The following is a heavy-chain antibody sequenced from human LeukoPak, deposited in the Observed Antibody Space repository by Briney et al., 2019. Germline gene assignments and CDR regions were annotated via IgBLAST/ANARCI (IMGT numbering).Heavy chain of an antibody. CDR2: MNPNSGDT. Sequence: ASVKVSCKASGYTLTGYYMHWVRQAPGQGLQRMGWMNPNSGDTHYAQKFQGRVTLTRDTSITTAYMELSSLISDDTAVYYCARGGRNWNDVVRFWGQGTLVTLSS. D-gene: IGHD1-20*01. J-gene: IGHJ4*02. V-gene: IGHV1-2*02. CDR1: GYTLTGYY. CDR3: ARGGRNWNDVVRF.